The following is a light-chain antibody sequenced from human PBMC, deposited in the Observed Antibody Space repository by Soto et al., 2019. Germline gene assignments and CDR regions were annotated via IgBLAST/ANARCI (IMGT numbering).Light chain of an antibody. CDR1: SSNIGAGYD. Sequence: QSVLTQPPSVSGAPGQRVTISCTGTSSNIGAGYDVHWYQQLPGTAPKLLIYDNNNRPSGVPDRFSGSKSGTSASLAITGLQAEDEAVYYCQSYDSSLSGSTVFGTGTKLTVL. CDR2: DNN. V-gene: IGLV1-40*01. CDR3: QSYDSSLSGSTV. J-gene: IGLJ1*01.